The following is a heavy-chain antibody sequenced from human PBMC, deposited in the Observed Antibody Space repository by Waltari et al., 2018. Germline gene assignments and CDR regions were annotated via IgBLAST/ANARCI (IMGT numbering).Heavy chain of an antibody. CDR1: GGSISSYY. Sequence: QVQLQESGPGLVKPSETLSLTCTVSGGSISSYYWSWIRQPPGQGLEWIGYIYYSGSTNYNPSLKSRVTISVDTSKNQFSLKLSSVTAADTAVYYCARLWRSAAQDYFDYWGQGTLVTVSS. CDR2: IYYSGST. D-gene: IGHD6-6*01. V-gene: IGHV4-59*08. J-gene: IGHJ4*02. CDR3: ARLWRSAAQDYFDY.